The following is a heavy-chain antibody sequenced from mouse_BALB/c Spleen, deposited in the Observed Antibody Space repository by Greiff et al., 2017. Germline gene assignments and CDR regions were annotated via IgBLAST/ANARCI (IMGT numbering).Heavy chain of an antibody. D-gene: IGHD4-1*02. CDR1: GYTFTSYW. V-gene: IGHV1S81*02. J-gene: IGHJ2*01. Sequence: QVQLQQPGAELVKPGASVKLSCKASGYTFTSYWMHWVKQRPGQGLEWIGEINPSNGRTNYNEKFKSKATLTVDKSSSTAYMQLSSLTSEDSAVYYCASQLGYFDYWGQGTTLTVSS. CDR3: ASQLGYFDY. CDR2: INPSNGRT.